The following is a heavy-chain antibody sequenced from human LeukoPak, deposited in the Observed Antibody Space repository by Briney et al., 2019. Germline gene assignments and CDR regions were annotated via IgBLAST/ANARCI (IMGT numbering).Heavy chain of an antibody. CDR2: IYYSGST. J-gene: IGHJ5*02. Sequence: SETLSLTCTVSGGSINNYHWSWIRQPPGKGLEWIGYIYYSGSTNYNPSVKSRVTISVDTSKNQFSLKLSSVTAADTAVYYCARGSRTIFGVVSPVNWFDPWGQGTLVTVSS. CDR3: ARGSRTIFGVVSPVNWFDP. V-gene: IGHV4-59*12. D-gene: IGHD3-3*01. CDR1: GGSINNYH.